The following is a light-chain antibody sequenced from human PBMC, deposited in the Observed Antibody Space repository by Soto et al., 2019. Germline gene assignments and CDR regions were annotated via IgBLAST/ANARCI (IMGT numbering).Light chain of an antibody. CDR3: QQYGSSPLT. CDR2: DAS. Sequence: EIVLTQSPGTLSLSPGERATLSCRASQSVSNNYLAWYQQKPGQAPRLLISDASSRATGIPDRFNGSGSGTDFTLTISRLEPEDFAVYYCQQYGSSPLTFGGGTKVEIK. V-gene: IGKV3-20*01. CDR1: QSVSNNY. J-gene: IGKJ4*01.